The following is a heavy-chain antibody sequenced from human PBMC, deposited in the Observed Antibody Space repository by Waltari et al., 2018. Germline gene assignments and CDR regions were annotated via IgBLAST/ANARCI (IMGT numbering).Heavy chain of an antibody. CDR1: GGSFSGYY. J-gene: IGHJ4*02. V-gene: IGHV4-34*01. CDR2: INHSGST. D-gene: IGHD2-2*01. CDR3: ARDKNEEGRAMDY. Sequence: QVQLQQWGAGLLKPSETLSLTCAVYGGSFSGYYWSWIRQPPGKGLEWIGEINHSGSTNYNPSLKSRVTISVDTSKNQFSLKLSSVTAADTAVYYCARDKNEEGRAMDYWGQGTLVTVSS.